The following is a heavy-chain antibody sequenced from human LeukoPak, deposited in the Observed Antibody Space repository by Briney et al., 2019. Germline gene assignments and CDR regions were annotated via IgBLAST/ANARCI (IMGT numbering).Heavy chain of an antibody. Sequence: GGSLRLSCAASVFTLSSYEVIGLRQARGKGLEWVSDISNSGGSTNYAASVKGRFIITRDNSKNTLYLQINSRIAEDTAVYYCARDWDPNYYYYYYMDVWGKGTTVTVSS. CDR3: ARDWDPNYYYYYYMDV. CDR1: VFTLSSYE. CDR2: ISNSGGST. D-gene: IGHD1-26*01. V-gene: IGHV3-23*01. J-gene: IGHJ6*03.